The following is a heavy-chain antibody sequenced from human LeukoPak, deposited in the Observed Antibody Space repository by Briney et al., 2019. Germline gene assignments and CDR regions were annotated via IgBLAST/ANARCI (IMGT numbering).Heavy chain of an antibody. CDR3: ARGGSYFDSSGIDY. V-gene: IGHV1-2*02. CDR1: GYTFTGYY. Sequence: GASVKVSCKACGYTFTGYYMHWLRQAPGQGLEWMGWINPNSGGTNYAQKFQGRVTMTRDTSISTAYMELSRLRSDDTAEYYCARGGSYFDSSGIDYWGQGTLVTVSS. J-gene: IGHJ4*02. CDR2: INPNSGGT. D-gene: IGHD3-22*01.